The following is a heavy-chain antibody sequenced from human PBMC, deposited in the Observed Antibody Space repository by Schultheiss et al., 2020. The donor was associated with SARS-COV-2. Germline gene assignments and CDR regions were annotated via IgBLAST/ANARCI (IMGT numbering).Heavy chain of an antibody. J-gene: IGHJ4*02. D-gene: IGHD3-10*01. V-gene: IGHV3-23*01. CDR1: GFTFSSYA. CDR2: ISGSGGST. CDR3: ARPPYYYGSGTWGYFDY. Sequence: GGSLRLSCAASGFTFSSYAMSWVRQAPGKGLEWVSAISGSGGSTYYADSVKGRFTISRDNSKNTLYLQMNSLRAEDTAVYYCARPPYYYGSGTWGYFDYWGQGTLVTVSS.